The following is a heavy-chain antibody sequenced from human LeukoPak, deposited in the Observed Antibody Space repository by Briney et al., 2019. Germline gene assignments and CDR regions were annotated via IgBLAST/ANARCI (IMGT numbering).Heavy chain of an antibody. Sequence: SETLSHTCTVFAGSISSYYWSWIRQPPGKGLEWIGYIYYSGSTNYNPSLKSRVTISVDTSKNQFSLKLSSVTAADTAVYYCARVEGDYDFYDYYMDVWGKGTTVTVSS. CDR3: ARVEGDYDFYDYYMDV. CDR2: IYYSGST. CDR1: AGSISSYY. V-gene: IGHV4-59*01. J-gene: IGHJ6*03. D-gene: IGHD3-3*01.